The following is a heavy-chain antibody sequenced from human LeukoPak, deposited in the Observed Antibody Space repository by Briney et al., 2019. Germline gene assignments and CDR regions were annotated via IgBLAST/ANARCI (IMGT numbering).Heavy chain of an antibody. D-gene: IGHD2-2*01. CDR3: ARAGRLGYCSSTSCYFNWFDP. Sequence: GGSLRLSCAASGFTFSSYGMHWVRQAPGKGLEWVAVIWYDGSNKYYADSVKGRFTISRDNSKNTLYLQMNSLRAEDTAVYYCARAGRLGYCSSTSCYFNWFDPWGQGTLVTVSS. CDR2: IWYDGSNK. J-gene: IGHJ5*02. CDR1: GFTFSSYG. V-gene: IGHV3-33*01.